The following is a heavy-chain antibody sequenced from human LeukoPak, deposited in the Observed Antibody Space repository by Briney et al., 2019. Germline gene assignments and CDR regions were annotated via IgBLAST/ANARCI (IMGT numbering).Heavy chain of an antibody. Sequence: ASVKVSCKASGYTFTSYAIHWPRQAPGQSLEWMGWINTDNHNTGYSQKFQGRVTITIDTSADIAYMELSSLRSEDTAVYYCARDGGSGWYRLAWGQGTLVTVSS. CDR2: INTDNHNT. D-gene: IGHD6-19*01. CDR1: GYTFTSYA. V-gene: IGHV1-3*04. J-gene: IGHJ5*02. CDR3: ARDGGSGWYRLA.